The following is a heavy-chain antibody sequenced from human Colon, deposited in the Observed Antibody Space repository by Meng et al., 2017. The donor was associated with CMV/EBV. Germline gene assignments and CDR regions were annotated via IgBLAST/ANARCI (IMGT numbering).Heavy chain of an antibody. CDR3: ANIALKWFGEF. J-gene: IGHJ4*02. CDR2: ISSDGSNK. D-gene: IGHD3-10*01. V-gene: IGHV3-30*02. Sequence: GGSLRLSCAASGDSFSSYGLHWVRQTPDKGLEWVTFISSDGSNKLYGESVKGRFTISRDNSKNMVYLHMNSLRPEDTGVSYCANIALKWFGEFWGQGTQVTVSS. CDR1: GDSFSSYG.